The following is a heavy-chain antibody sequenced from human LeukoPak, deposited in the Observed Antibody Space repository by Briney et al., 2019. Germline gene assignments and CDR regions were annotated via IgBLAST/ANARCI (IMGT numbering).Heavy chain of an antibody. J-gene: IGHJ4*02. CDR3: AKERGDKRRITMVRGDYFDY. CDR1: RFTFSSYG. D-gene: IGHD3-10*01. CDR2: ISYDGSNK. Sequence: GGSLRLSCAASRFTFSSYGMHWVRQAPGKGLEWVAVISYDGSNKYYADSVKGRFTISRDNSKNTLYLQMNSLRAEDTDVYYCAKERGDKRRITMVRGDYFDYWGQGTLVTVSS. V-gene: IGHV3-30*18.